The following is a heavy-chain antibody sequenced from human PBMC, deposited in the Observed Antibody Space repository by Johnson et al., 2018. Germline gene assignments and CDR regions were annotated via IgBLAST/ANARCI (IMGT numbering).Heavy chain of an antibody. D-gene: IGHD3-16*01. J-gene: IGHJ4*03. CDR3: AGGGVAEGGEGGGGGETGGGCGRMGGAVEDVGGGGGGGAGVAAGREG. CDR2: IYYSGSP. V-gene: IGHV4-61*01. CDR1: GGSVSSGSYF. Sequence: QVQLQESGPGLVKPSETLSLTCTVSGGSVSSGSYFWTWIRQPPGKGLEWIGHIYYSGSPKYNPSLKSRVTIVLATAQNPFSLKPRPVSAASTAVYYGAGGGVAEGGEGGGGGETGGGCGRMGGAVEDVGGGGGGGAGVAAGREGGGRGT.